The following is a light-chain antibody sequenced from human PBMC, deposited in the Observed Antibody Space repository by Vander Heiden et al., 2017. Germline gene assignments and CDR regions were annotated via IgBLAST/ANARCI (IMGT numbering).Light chain of an antibody. CDR1: QTISNW. Sequence: DLQMTQSPSTLSASVGDRVTITCRASQTISNWLAWYQQKPGKAPKLLIYKASSLESGVPSRFSGSGSGTECTLTISSLQPDDFATYYCQQYNSYVTFGPGTKVDI. J-gene: IGKJ3*01. CDR2: KAS. CDR3: QQYNSYVT. V-gene: IGKV1-5*03.